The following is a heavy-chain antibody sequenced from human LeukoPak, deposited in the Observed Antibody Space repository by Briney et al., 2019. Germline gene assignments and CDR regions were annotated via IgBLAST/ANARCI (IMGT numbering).Heavy chain of an antibody. CDR1: GGSISSYY. V-gene: IGHV4-59*01. Sequence: SETLSLTCTVSGGSISSYYWSWIRQPPGKGLEWIGNIYYSGSTNYNPSLKSRVTISKDTSKNQFSLKLSSVTAADTAVHYCARDSGGSFDYWGQGTLVTVSS. J-gene: IGHJ4*02. D-gene: IGHD1-26*01. CDR3: ARDSGGSFDY. CDR2: IYYSGST.